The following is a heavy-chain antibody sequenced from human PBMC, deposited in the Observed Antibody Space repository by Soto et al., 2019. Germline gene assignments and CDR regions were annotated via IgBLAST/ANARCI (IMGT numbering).Heavy chain of an antibody. J-gene: IGHJ6*02. V-gene: IGHV5-51*01. D-gene: IGHD2-15*01. CDR2: IYPGDSDT. CDR3: ARDDCSGGSCLYGMDV. Sequence: PGESLKISCKGSGYSFTSYWVGWVRQMPGKGLEWMGIIYPGDSDTRYSPSLQGQVTISADKSISTAYLQWSSLKASDTAMYYCARDDCSGGSCLYGMDVWGQGTTVTVSS. CDR1: GYSFTSYW.